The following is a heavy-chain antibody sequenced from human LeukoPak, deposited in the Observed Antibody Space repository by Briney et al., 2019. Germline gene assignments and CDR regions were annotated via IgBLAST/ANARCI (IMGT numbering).Heavy chain of an antibody. D-gene: IGHD3-3*01. V-gene: IGHV4-34*01. J-gene: IGHJ3*02. CDR3: ARARFWSDLDAFEI. Sequence: SSETLSLTCAVYGGSFSGYYWSWIRQPPGKGLEWIGEINHSGSTNYNPSLKSRVTISVDTSKNQISLKLSSVTAADTAVYYCARARFWSDLDAFEIWGQGTMVTVSS. CDR2: INHSGST. CDR1: GGSFSGYY.